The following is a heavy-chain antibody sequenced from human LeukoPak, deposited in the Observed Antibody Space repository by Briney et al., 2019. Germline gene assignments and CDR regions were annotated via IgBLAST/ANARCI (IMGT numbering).Heavy chain of an antibody. J-gene: IGHJ4*02. V-gene: IGHV4-59*11. CDR2: IYYSGST. D-gene: IGHD1-1*01. CDR3: ARGMEVGEFDY. Sequence: PSETLSLTCTVSGGSISSHYWSWIRQPPGKGLEWIGYIYYSGSTNYNPSLKSRVTISVDTSKNQFSLKLSSVTAADTAVYYCARGMEVGEFDYWGQGTLVTVSS. CDR1: GGSISSHY.